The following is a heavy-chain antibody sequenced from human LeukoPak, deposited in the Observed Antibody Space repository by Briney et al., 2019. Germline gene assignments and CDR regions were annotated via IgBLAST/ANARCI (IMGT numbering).Heavy chain of an antibody. CDR1: GGSISSYY. V-gene: IGHV4-4*07. D-gene: IGHD3-10*01. CDR3: ARVRGRGYNWFVP. CDR2: LYSSGST. J-gene: IGHJ5*02. Sequence: NASETLSLTCTVSGGSISSYYWGWIRQPAGKALEWIGRLYSSGSTNYNPSLKSRVTMSVDTSKHHFSLKLNSVTAADTAVYYCARVRGRGYNWFVPWGQGTLVTVSS.